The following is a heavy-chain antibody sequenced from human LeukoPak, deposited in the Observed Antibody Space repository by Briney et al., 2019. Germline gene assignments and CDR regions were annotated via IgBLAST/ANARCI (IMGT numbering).Heavy chain of an antibody. D-gene: IGHD3-10*01. V-gene: IGHV4-4*07. J-gene: IGHJ1*01. CDR2: IYTSGNT. Sequence: SETLSLTCTVSGGSISSYYWSWIRQPAGKGLEWIGRIYTSGNTNYNPSLKSRVTMSVDTSKNQFSLILNSLTAADTAVYYCARDRGDTLGYFQLWGQGTLVTVSS. CDR3: ARDRGDTLGYFQL. CDR1: GGSISSYY.